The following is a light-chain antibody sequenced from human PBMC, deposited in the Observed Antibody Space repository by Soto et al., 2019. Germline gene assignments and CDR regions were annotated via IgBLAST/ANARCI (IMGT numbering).Light chain of an antibody. V-gene: IGLV2-14*01. CDR2: EVS. CDR1: SIDVGGYNY. CDR3: SSYTSSSAYV. J-gene: IGLJ1*01. Sequence: QSLPRPAASVSASPGQSVNISCTGTSIDVGGYNYVSWYQQHPGKAPKLMIYEVSNRPSGVSNRFYGSKSGKTASLTISRRQAEDEADYYCSSYTSSSAYVFATGTKV.